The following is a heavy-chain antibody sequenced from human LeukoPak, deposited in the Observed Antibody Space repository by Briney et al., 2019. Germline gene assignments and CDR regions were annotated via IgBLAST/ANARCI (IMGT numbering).Heavy chain of an antibody. D-gene: IGHD5-12*01. CDR1: GFTVSSHG. CDR3: VRDAWGWLLSN. CDR2: ISISGADT. J-gene: IGHJ4*02. V-gene: IGHV3-23*01. Sequence: GGSLRLSCEASGFTVSSHGISWVRQAPGKGLEWVSAISISGADTYYANSVKGRFTVSRDNSKNTLYLQIHSLKADDTAVYYCVRDAWGWLLSNWCQRTLVTVSS.